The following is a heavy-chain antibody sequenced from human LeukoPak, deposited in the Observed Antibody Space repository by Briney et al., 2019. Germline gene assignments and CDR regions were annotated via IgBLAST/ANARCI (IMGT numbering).Heavy chain of an antibody. D-gene: IGHD6-19*01. Sequence: GGSLSLACSPSGFTLRSKGRRWVRQAPGKGLEYVSAISHDGVTTYYADSVKGRFTIFRDNSKNTLYLQMSSLRAEDTAVYYCSTSAVACFWGQGTVVTVSS. J-gene: IGHJ4*02. V-gene: IGHV3-64D*09. CDR1: GFTLRSKG. CDR3: STSAVACF. CDR2: ISHDGVTT.